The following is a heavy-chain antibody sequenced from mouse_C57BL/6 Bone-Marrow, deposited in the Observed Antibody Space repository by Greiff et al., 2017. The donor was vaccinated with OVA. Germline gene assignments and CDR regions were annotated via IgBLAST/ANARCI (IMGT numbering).Heavy chain of an antibody. CDR2: IHPNSGST. J-gene: IGHJ4*01. CDR3: ARPYDYDRDYYAMDY. V-gene: IGHV1-64*01. CDR1: GYPFTSHW. D-gene: IGHD2-4*01. Sequence: QVQLQQPGAELVKPGASVTLSCKASGYPFTSHWMHWVKQRPGQGLEWIGMIHPNSGSTNYNEKFKSKATLTVDKSSSTAYMQLSSLTSEDSAVYYCARPYDYDRDYYAMDYWGQGTSVTVSS.